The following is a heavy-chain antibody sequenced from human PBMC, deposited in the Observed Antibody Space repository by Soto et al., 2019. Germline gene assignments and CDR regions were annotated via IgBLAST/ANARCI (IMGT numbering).Heavy chain of an antibody. V-gene: IGHV3-23*01. CDR3: AKGLTGSPSDGGLAAFDI. CDR1: GFTFSSYA. D-gene: IGHD1-20*01. Sequence: GGSLRLSCAASGFTFSSYAMSWVRQAPGKGLEWVSAISGSGGSTYYADSVKGRFTISRDNSKNTLYLQMNSLRAEDTVVYYCAKGLTGSPSDGGLAAFDIWGQGTMVTVSS. CDR2: ISGSGGST. J-gene: IGHJ3*02.